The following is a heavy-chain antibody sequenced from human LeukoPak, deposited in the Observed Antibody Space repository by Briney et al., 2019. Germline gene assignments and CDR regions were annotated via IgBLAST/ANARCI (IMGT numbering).Heavy chain of an antibody. CDR2: ISYDGRNK. CDR3: ARDSLNYDFWSGYFQRDDYGMDV. CDR1: GFTFSSFG. D-gene: IGHD3-3*01. V-gene: IGHV3-30*03. Sequence: GGSLRLSCAASGFTFSSFGMPWVRQAPGKGLEWVAVISYDGRNKYYGDSVKGRFTISRDNSKSTLYLQMNSLRAEDTAVYYCARDSLNYDFWSGYFQRDDYGMDVWGQGTTVTVSS. J-gene: IGHJ6*02.